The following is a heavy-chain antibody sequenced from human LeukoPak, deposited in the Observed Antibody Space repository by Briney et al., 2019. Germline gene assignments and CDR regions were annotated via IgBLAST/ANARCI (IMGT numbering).Heavy chain of an antibody. Sequence: GGSLRLSCAASGFTFSSYSMTWVRQAPGKGLDWVSVINYSGRDTFYADSVKGRFTISRDNSKNTLYLEMNSLRVEDTAIYYCAKAPAGIRWPLEYWGQGSLVTVSS. CDR2: INYSGRDT. CDR1: GFTFSSYS. D-gene: IGHD2-2*02. V-gene: IGHV3-23*01. CDR3: AKAPAGIRWPLEY. J-gene: IGHJ4*02.